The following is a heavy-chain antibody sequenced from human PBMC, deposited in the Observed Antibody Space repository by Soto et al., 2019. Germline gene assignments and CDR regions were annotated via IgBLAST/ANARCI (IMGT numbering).Heavy chain of an antibody. V-gene: IGHV4-31*03. CDR2: IYYSGST. CDR3: ARVVPAAMGVYYYYDMDV. Sequence: PSETLSLTCTVSGGSIRSGGYDGSWIRQHPGKGLEWIGYIYYSGSTYYNPSLKSRVTISVDTSKNQFSLKLSSVTAADTAVYYCARVVPAAMGVYYYYDMDVWGKGTTVTVSS. CDR1: GGSIRSGGYD. J-gene: IGHJ6*03. D-gene: IGHD2-2*01.